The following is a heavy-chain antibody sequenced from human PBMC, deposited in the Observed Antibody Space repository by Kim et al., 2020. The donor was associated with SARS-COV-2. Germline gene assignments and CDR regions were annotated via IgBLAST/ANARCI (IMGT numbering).Heavy chain of an antibody. Sequence: GGSLRLSCAASGFTFSSYGMHWVRQAPGKGLEWVAVISYDGSNKYYADSVKGRFTISRDNSKNTLYLQMNSLRAEDMAVYYCAKDREITFGGVRELCVDYWGQGTLVTVSS. CDR3: AKDREITFGGVRELCVDY. CDR1: GFTFSSYG. J-gene: IGHJ4*02. CDR2: ISYDGSNK. V-gene: IGHV3-30*18. D-gene: IGHD3-16*01.